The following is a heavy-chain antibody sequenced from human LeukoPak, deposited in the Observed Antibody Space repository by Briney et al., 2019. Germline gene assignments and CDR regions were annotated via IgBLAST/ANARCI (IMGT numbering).Heavy chain of an antibody. CDR2: INFSGTNA. V-gene: IGHV3-23*01. D-gene: IGHD3-16*02. Sequence: GGSLRLSCVAFGFTFSDSAMSWVRQAPGKGLEWVSLINFSGTNAYYADSVKGRFTISRDNSKDTVYLQMNSLRAEDTAIYNCARDIELSTWGLGTKVTVSS. CDR3: ARDIELST. CDR1: GFTFSDSA. J-gene: IGHJ3*01.